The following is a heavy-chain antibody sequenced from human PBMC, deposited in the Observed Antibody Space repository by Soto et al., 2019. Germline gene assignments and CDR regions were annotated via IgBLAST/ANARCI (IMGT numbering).Heavy chain of an antibody. D-gene: IGHD1-26*01. V-gene: IGHV3-30*18. CDR3: AKSTISVGAPPYFDY. CDR2: ISYDGSNK. J-gene: IGHJ4*02. Sequence: QVQLVESGGGVVQPGRSLRLSCAASGFTFSSYGMHWVRQAPGKGLEWVAVISYDGSNKYYADSVKGRFTISRDNSKNALYLQVNSLGAEDTAVYYCAKSTISVGAPPYFDYWGRGTLVTVSS. CDR1: GFTFSSYG.